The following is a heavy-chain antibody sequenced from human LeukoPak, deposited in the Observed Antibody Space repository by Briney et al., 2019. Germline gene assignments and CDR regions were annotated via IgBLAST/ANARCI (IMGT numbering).Heavy chain of an antibody. CDR2: IYYSGST. J-gene: IGHJ3*02. V-gene: IGHV4-59*01. Sequence: PSETLSLTCTVSGGSISSYYWSWIRQPPGKGLEWIGYIYYSGSTNYNPSLKSRVTISVDTSKNQFSLKLSSVTAADTAVYYCARFKGNYGDYPDAFDIWGQGTIVTVSS. D-gene: IGHD4-17*01. CDR3: ARFKGNYGDYPDAFDI. CDR1: GGSISSYY.